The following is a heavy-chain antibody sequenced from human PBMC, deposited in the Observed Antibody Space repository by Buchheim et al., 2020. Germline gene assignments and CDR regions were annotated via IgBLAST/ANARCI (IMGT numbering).Heavy chain of an antibody. CDR3: AKAGLGPNMIFDY. Sequence: EVQLLESGGGLVQPGGSLRLSCAASGFTFSSYGMSWVRQAPGEGLEWVSSIFNSDDSKHYADSVKGRFTISRDNSKSTLYLQMHSLRADDTALYYCAKAGLGPNMIFDYWGQGT. D-gene: IGHD3-16*01. CDR1: GFTFSSYG. CDR2: IFNSDDSK. V-gene: IGHV3-23*01. J-gene: IGHJ4*02.